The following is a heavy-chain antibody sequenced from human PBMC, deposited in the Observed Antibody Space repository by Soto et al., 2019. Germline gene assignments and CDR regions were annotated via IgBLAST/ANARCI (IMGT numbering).Heavy chain of an antibody. D-gene: IGHD3-3*02. Sequence: QVQLVQSGAEVKKPGSSVRVSCKASGGPFSNISLSWVRQAPGQGLEWMGRVIPILGIVNFAQKFQGRVTITADKSTSTSYLELSSLRSEDTAIYYCARDIFGVLMAYYYSMDVWGKGTTVTVSS. CDR3: ARDIFGVLMAYYYSMDV. CDR2: VIPILGIV. V-gene: IGHV1-69*04. J-gene: IGHJ6*03. CDR1: GGPFSNIS.